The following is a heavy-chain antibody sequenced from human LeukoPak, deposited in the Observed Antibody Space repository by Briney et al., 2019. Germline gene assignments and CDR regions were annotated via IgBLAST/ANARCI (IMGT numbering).Heavy chain of an antibody. CDR3: ARRSGSGDYYFDY. CDR2: IYYSGST. D-gene: IGHD3-10*01. Sequence: PSETLSLTCTVSGGSISSYYWSWIRQPPGKGLEWIGYIYYSGSTNNNPSLKSRVTISLDTSKNQFSLKLSSVTAADTAVYYCARRSGSGDYYFDYWGQGTLVTVSS. CDR1: GGSISSYY. V-gene: IGHV4-59*01. J-gene: IGHJ4*02.